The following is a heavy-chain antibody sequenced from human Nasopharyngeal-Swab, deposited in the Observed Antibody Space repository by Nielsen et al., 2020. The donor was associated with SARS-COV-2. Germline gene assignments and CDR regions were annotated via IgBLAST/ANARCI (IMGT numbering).Heavy chain of an antibody. J-gene: IGHJ4*02. CDR1: GGSFSGYY. V-gene: IGHV4-34*01. D-gene: IGHD6-19*01. CDR3: ARGGYSSGWVVY. Sequence: SETLSLTCAVYGGSFSGYYWSWIRQPPGKGLEWIGEINHSGSTNYNPSLKSRVTISVDTSKNQFSLRLSSVTAADTAVYCCARGGYSSGWVVYWGQGTLVTVSS. CDR2: INHSGST.